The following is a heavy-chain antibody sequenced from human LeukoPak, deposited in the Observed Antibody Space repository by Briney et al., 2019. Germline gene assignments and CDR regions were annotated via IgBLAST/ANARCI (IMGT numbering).Heavy chain of an antibody. CDR2: IYSGGST. Sequence: GGSLRLSCAASGFTFSSYAMSWVRQAPGKGLEWVSVIYSGGSTYYADSVKGRFTISRDNSKNTLYLQMNSLRAEDTAVYYCRGPTEYFQHWGQGTLVTVSS. CDR1: GFTFSSYA. CDR3: RGPTEYFQH. J-gene: IGHJ1*01. V-gene: IGHV3-53*01.